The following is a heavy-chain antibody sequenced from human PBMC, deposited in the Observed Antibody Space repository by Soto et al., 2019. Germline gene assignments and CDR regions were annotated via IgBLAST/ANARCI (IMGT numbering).Heavy chain of an antibody. CDR3: ARVRWELPPSDFDY. J-gene: IGHJ4*02. CDR1: GYTFTSYG. V-gene: IGHV1-18*01. CDR2: ISAHNGNT. Sequence: ASVKVSCKASGYTFTSYGISWVRQAPGQGLEWMGWISAHNGNTNYAQKLQGRVTMTTDTSTSTAYMELRSLRSDDTAVYYCARVRWELPPSDFDYWGQGTLVTVSS. D-gene: IGHD1-26*01.